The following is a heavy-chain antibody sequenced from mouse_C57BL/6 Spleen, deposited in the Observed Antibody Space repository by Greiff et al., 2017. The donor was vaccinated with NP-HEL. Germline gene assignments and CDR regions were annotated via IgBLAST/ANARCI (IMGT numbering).Heavy chain of an antibody. CDR1: GFTFSSYA. D-gene: IGHD1-1*01. V-gene: IGHV5-4*03. J-gene: IGHJ2*01. CDR3: ARALRRYYLDY. Sequence: DVMLVESGGGLVKPGGSLKLSCAASGFTFSSYAMSWVRQTPEKRLEWVATISDGGSYTYYPDNVKGRFTISRDNAKNNLYLQMSHLKSEDTAMYYCARALRRYYLDYWGQGTTLTVSS. CDR2: ISDGGSYT.